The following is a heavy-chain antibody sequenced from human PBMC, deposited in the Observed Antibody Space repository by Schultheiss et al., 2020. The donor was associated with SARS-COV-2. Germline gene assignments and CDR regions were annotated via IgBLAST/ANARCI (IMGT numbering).Heavy chain of an antibody. J-gene: IGHJ5*02. D-gene: IGHD4-17*01. V-gene: IGHV3-48*01. Sequence: GGSLRLSCAASGFTFSGSAMHWVRQAPGKGLEWVSYISSSGSTIYYADSVKGRFTISRDNSKNTLYLQMNSLRAEDTAVYYCARTGAGTTVTTDWFDPWGQGTLVTVSS. CDR2: ISSSGSTI. CDR3: ARTGAGTTVTTDWFDP. CDR1: GFTFSGSA.